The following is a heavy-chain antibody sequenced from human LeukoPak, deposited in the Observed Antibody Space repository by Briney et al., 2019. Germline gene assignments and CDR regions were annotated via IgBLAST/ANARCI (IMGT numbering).Heavy chain of an antibody. V-gene: IGHV3-53*01. CDR2: IYSDGST. CDR3: AKFLDATYYFDY. CDR1: GFTVSSNY. D-gene: IGHD3/OR15-3a*01. Sequence: GGSLRLSCAAFGFTVSSNYMSWVRQAPGKGLEWVSEIYSDGSTYYAASVKGRFNISRDNSKNTLYLQMNSLRAEDTAVYYCAKFLDATYYFDYWGQGTLVTVSS. J-gene: IGHJ4*02.